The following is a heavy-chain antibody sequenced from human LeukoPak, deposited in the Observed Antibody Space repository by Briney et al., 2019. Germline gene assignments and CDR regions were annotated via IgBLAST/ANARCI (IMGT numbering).Heavy chain of an antibody. D-gene: IGHD2-15*01. CDR3: ARGRLVFCYDY. J-gene: IGHJ4*02. Sequence: GGSLRLSCSGSGFSFSSYWMQWVLQAPGKGPVWVSRISTDGSTTNYADSVKGRFTITRDNAKNTLYLQMNSLRAEDTAVYYCARGRLVFCYDYWGQGTLVTVSS. CDR2: ISTDGSTT. CDR1: GFSFSSYW. V-gene: IGHV3-74*01.